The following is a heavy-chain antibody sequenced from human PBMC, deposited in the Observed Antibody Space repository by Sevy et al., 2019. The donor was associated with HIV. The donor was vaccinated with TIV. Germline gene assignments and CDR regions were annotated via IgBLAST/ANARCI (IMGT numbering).Heavy chain of an antibody. CDR3: ARDSVGFRALNGEGFD. D-gene: IGHD7-27*01. J-gene: IGHJ4*02. V-gene: IGHV3-43*01. CDR1: GFTFDEYT. Sequence: GGSLRLSCEASGFTFDEYTMHWVRQPPGKGLEWVSLISWDGRGAFYAGSVRGRFTISRDNKKKSVFLQMNSLRTEDTAFYYGARDSVGFRALNGEGFDWGQGTLVTVSS. CDR2: ISWDGRGA.